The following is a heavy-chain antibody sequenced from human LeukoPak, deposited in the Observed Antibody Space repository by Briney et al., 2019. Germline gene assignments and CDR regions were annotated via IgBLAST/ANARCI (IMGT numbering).Heavy chain of an antibody. V-gene: IGHV3-21*01. CDR1: GFTFSDYD. J-gene: IGHJ4*02. D-gene: IGHD3-16*01. Sequence: GGSLRLSCSASGFTFSDYDMNWVRQAPGKGLEWVSSISYLSSHVYYGDSVKGRFSISRNNAKNSLYLQMNSLGAEDTAIYYCGRAFPPLRTSSAGDLWGQGILVTVSS. CDR2: ISYLSSHV. CDR3: GRAFPPLRTSSAGDL.